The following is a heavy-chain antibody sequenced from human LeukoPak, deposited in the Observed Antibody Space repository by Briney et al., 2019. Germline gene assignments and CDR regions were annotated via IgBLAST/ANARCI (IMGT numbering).Heavy chain of an antibody. J-gene: IGHJ6*02. CDR2: IYYSGST. CDR1: GGSISRGDYY. Sequence: SETLSLTCTVSGGSISRGDYYWSWIRQPPGKGLEWIGYIYYSGSTYYNPSLKSRVTISVDTSKNQFSLKLSSVTAADTAVYYCARDANYYDSSGYYSLNYYGMDVWGQGTTVTASS. CDR3: ARDANYYDSSGYYSLNYYGMDV. D-gene: IGHD3-22*01. V-gene: IGHV4-30-4*01.